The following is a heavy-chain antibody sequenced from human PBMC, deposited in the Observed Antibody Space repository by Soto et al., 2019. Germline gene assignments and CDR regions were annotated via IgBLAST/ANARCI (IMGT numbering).Heavy chain of an antibody. CDR3: ARDGQYRTDGFDI. Sequence: GGSLRLSCAASGFTYSSHGMSWVRQAPGKGLEWIAGLSRGGGSTYYADSVKGRFTISRDNSKSTLDLIMNSLRVEDTALYYCARDGQYRTDGFDIWGQGTMVTV. D-gene: IGHD5-12*01. CDR1: GFTYSSHG. CDR2: LSRGGGST. J-gene: IGHJ3*02. V-gene: IGHV3-23*01.